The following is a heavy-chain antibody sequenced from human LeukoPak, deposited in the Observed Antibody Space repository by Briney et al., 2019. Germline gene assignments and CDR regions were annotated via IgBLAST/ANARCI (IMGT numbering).Heavy chain of an antibody. J-gene: IGHJ4*02. CDR2: INPNSGGT. D-gene: IGHD1-1*01. Sequence: ASVTVSFKASGYTFTDYYMHWVRQAPGQGLEWMGWINPNSGGTNYAQKFQGRVTLTRDMSTSTVYMELSSLRSEDTAVYYCARSFWNDGLDYWGQGTLVTVSS. CDR3: ARSFWNDGLDY. V-gene: IGHV1-2*02. CDR1: GYTFTDYY.